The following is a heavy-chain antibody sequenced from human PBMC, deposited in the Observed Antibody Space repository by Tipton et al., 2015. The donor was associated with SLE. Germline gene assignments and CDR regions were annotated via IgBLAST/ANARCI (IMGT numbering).Heavy chain of an antibody. CDR2: INHSGST. J-gene: IGHJ4*02. D-gene: IGHD3-3*02. Sequence: TLSLTCAVYGGSFSGYYWSWIRQPPGKGLEWIGEINHSGSTNYNPSLKSRVTISVDTSKNQFSLKLSSVTAADTAVYYCARGSFLEWLHRFDYWGQGTLVTVSS. V-gene: IGHV4-34*01. CDR3: ARGSFLEWLHRFDY. CDR1: GGSFSGYY.